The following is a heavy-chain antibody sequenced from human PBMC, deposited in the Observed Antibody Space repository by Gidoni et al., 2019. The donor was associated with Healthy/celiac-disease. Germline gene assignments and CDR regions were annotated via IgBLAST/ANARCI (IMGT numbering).Heavy chain of an antibody. D-gene: IGHD3-22*01. CDR2: ISGSGGST. J-gene: IGHJ4*02. CDR3: AKDAPNHYYDSSGYYSPY. CDR1: GFTFSSSA. V-gene: IGHV3-23*01. Sequence: EVQLLESGGGLVQPGGSLRLSCAASGFTFSSSAMSGVRQAPGKGLEWVSAISGSGGSTYYADSVKGRFTISRDNSKNTLYLQMNSLRAEDTAVYYCAKDAPNHYYDSSGYYSPYWGQGTLVTVSS.